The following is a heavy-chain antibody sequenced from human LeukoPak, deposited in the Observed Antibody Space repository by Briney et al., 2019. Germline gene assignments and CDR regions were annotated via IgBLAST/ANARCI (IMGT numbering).Heavy chain of an antibody. V-gene: IGHV3-48*03. CDR3: ARDVLLWFGESPYYYYGMDV. D-gene: IGHD3-10*01. Sequence: GGSLRLSCAASGFTFSSYEMNWVRQAPGKGLEWVSYISSSGSTIYYADSVKGRFTISRDNAKNSLYLQMNSLRAEDTAVYYCARDVLLWFGESPYYYYGMDVWGKGTTVTVCS. CDR1: GFTFSSYE. CDR2: ISSSGSTI. J-gene: IGHJ6*04.